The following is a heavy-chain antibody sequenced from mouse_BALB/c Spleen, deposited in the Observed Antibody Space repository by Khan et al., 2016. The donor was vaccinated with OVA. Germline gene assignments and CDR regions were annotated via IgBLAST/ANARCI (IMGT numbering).Heavy chain of an antibody. CDR3: TRSYDSYYFDY. CDR1: GYSFTNYW. V-gene: IGHV1-5*01. D-gene: IGHD2-4*01. CDR2: IYPGISDT. Sequence: VQLKESGTVLARPGASVKMSCKASGYSFTNYWMHWVQQRPGQGLEWIGAIYPGISDTRYNQKFKGKAKLTAVTSASTAYMELSSLTNEDVAVYYCTRSYDSYYFDYWGQGTTLTVSS. J-gene: IGHJ2*01.